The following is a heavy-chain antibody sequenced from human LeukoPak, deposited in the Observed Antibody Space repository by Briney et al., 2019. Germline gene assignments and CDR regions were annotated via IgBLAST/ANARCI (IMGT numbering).Heavy chain of an antibody. CDR2: MNPNSGNT. Sequence: GASVKVSCKASGYTFTSYDINWVRQATGQGLEWMGWMNPNSGNTGYAQKFQGRVTMTRNTSISTAYMELSSLRSEDTAVYYCARGTYGYYYGSGSPDYWGQGTLVTVSS. J-gene: IGHJ4*02. CDR1: GYTFTSYD. CDR3: ARGTYGYYYGSGSPDY. D-gene: IGHD3-10*01. V-gene: IGHV1-8*01.